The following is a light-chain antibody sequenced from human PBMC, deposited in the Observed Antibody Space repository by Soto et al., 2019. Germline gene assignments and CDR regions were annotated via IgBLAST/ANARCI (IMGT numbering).Light chain of an antibody. CDR2: WAS. CDR3: QQYYSSPFT. Sequence: DIVMTHSPDSLAVCLCERATINCKSSQSGFYSSNDKNYLAWYQQKPGQPPTLLIYWASTRESGVPDRVTGGGSGTDFTLTISSLQAEDVAVYYCQQYYSSPFTFGPGTKVDI. V-gene: IGKV4-1*01. J-gene: IGKJ3*01. CDR1: QSGFYSSNDKNY.